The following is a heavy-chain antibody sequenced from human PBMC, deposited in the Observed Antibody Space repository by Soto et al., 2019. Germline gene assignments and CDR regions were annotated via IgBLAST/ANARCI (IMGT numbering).Heavy chain of an antibody. D-gene: IGHD6-13*01. CDR2: IYHSGST. V-gene: IGHV4-30-2*01. CDR1: GGSINSGDYA. J-gene: IGHJ6*02. Sequence: QLQLQESGSGLVKPSQTLSLTCGVSGGSINSGDYAWSWIRQPPGKGLEWMGYIYHSGSTYYNPSLKSRVTILVDRSKNQYSRKLSSVTAADTALYYCAGIRIAAAGGGLDVWGQGTTVTVSS. CDR3: AGIRIAAAGGGLDV.